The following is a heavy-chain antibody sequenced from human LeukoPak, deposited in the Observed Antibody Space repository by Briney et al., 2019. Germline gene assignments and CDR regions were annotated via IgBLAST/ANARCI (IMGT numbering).Heavy chain of an antibody. D-gene: IGHD1-26*01. CDR1: GFTLSSNY. CDR2: IYSGGST. J-gene: IGHJ3*02. V-gene: IGHV3-53*01. Sequence: PGGALRLSCAASGFTLSSNYMSWVRQAPGKGVEWGTVIYSGGSTFYTDSVTGRVTISRDNCKNTRYLQMNSLSAEDTAVYYCARGGSYLSAFDIWSQGTMVTVSS. CDR3: ARGGSYLSAFDI.